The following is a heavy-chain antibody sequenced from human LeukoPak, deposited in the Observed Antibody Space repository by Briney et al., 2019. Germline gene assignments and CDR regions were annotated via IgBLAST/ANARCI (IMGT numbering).Heavy chain of an antibody. CDR3: ARETPERYRGSYFDY. CDR2: IYHSGST. Sequence: PSQTLSLTCAVSGGSISSGGYSWSWIRQPPGKGLEWIGYIYHSGSTYYNPSLKSRVTISVDRSKDQFSLRLSSVTAADTAVYYCARETPERYRGSYFDYWGQGTLVTVSS. J-gene: IGHJ4*02. V-gene: IGHV4-30-2*01. CDR1: GGSISSGGYS. D-gene: IGHD1-26*01.